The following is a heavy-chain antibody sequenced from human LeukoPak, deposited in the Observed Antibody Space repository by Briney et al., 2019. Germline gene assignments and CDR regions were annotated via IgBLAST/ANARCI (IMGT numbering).Heavy chain of an antibody. CDR3: ATGGIAARLPHY. Sequence: GASVKVSCKASGGTFSSYAISWVRQAPGQGLEWMGGIIPIFGTANYAQKFQGRVTITADESTSTACMELSSLRSEDTAVYYCATGGIAARLPHYWGQGTLVTVSS. CDR2: IIPIFGTA. D-gene: IGHD6-6*01. CDR1: GGTFSSYA. J-gene: IGHJ4*02. V-gene: IGHV1-69*13.